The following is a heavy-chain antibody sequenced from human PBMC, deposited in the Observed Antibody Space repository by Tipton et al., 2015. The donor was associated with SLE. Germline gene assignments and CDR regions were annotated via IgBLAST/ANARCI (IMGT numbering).Heavy chain of an antibody. Sequence: GLVKPSDTLSLTCTVTGGSISDFYWNWIRQSLGKGLEWIGYIYYTGRTDYNPSLKSRVTTSVDTTKNQFSLKLSSVTAADTAVYYCARTTSGQYYFHYMDVWGKGTTVSVSS. J-gene: IGHJ6*03. CDR1: GGSISDFY. D-gene: IGHD5-12*01. V-gene: IGHV4-59*07. CDR2: IYYTGRT. CDR3: ARTTSGQYYFHYMDV.